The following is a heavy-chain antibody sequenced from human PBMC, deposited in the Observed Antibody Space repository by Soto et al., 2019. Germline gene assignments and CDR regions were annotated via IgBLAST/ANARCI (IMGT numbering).Heavy chain of an antibody. Sequence: VQLVESGGGVVQPGRSLRLSCAASGFTFSDYAMHWVRQAPGKGLEWVAVVSHDGRNTHYADSVKGRFTIYRDSSKNTFSLEMSSLRAGDTAVYYCAKGGGQWLVTSEFNYWGQGALVTVSS. D-gene: IGHD6-19*01. CDR2: VSHDGRNT. V-gene: IGHV3-30*18. CDR1: GFTFSDYA. CDR3: AKGGGQWLVTSEFNY. J-gene: IGHJ4*02.